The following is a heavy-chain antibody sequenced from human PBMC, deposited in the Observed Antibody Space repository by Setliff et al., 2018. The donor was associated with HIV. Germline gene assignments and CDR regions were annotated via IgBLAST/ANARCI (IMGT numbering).Heavy chain of an antibody. V-gene: IGHV1-24*01. CDR1: GYTLTEVS. J-gene: IGHJ6*03. CDR2: FDPEDGET. CDR3: ARAGAAAGIQYYCYYMDV. D-gene: IGHD6-13*01. Sequence: ASVKVSCKVSGYTLTEVSIHWVRQAPGKGLEWMGYFDPEDGETVHAQKFQGRVTMTEDTSTDTAYMELSGLRSEDTAVYYCARAGAAAGIQYYCYYMDVWGKGTTVTVSS.